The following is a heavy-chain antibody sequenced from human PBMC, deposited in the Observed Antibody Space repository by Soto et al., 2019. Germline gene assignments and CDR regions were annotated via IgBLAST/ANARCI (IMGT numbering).Heavy chain of an antibody. CDR3: VRNTDY. J-gene: IGHJ4*02. CDR1: GFSLSTSGMR. CDR2: IDWDDDE. Sequence: SGPTLVNPTQTLTLTCTFSGFSLSTSGMRVSWIRQPPGKALEWLARIDWDDDEFYSASLKTRLTISKDTSKNQVVLTMTNMEPVDTATYYCVRNTDYWGQGTLVTVYS. V-gene: IGHV2-70*04. D-gene: IGHD2-2*02.